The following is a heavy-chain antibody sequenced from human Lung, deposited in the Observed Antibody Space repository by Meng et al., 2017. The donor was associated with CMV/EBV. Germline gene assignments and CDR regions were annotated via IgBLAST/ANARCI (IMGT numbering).Heavy chain of an antibody. D-gene: IGHD6-19*01. V-gene: IGHV4-59*01. Sequence: SXTXSLXCTVSGGSISSYYWSWIRQPPGKGLEWIGYIYYSGSTNYNPSLKSRVTISVDTSKNQFSLKLSSVTAADTAVYYSARESVYSSGWNWFDPWAQGTXVTVSS. CDR1: GGSISSYY. J-gene: IGHJ5*02. CDR2: IYYSGST. CDR3: ARESVYSSGWNWFDP.